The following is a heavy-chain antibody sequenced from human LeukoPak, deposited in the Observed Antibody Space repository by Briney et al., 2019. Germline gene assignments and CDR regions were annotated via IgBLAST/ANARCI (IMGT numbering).Heavy chain of an antibody. V-gene: IGHV4-34*01. D-gene: IGHD3-22*01. J-gene: IGHJ4*02. CDR3: ARGGEDSSGYYGYFDY. Sequence: SETLSLTCAVYGGSFSGYYWSWIRQPPGKGLEWIGEINHSGSTNYNPSLESRVTISVDTSKNQFSLKLSSVTAADTAVYYCARGGEDSSGYYGYFDYWGQGTLVTVSS. CDR1: GGSFSGYY. CDR2: INHSGST.